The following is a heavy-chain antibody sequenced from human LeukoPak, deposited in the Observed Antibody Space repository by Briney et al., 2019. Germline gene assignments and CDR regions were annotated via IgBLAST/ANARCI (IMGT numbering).Heavy chain of an antibody. CDR3: ARDRAYYYGSGSS. CDR2: IYSGGST. V-gene: IGHV3-66*01. Sequence: GGSLRLSCAASGFTFSSYAMSWVRQAPGKGLEWVSVIYSGGSTYYADSVKGRFTISRDNAKNSLYLQMNSLRAEDTAVYYCARDRAYYYGSGSSWGQGTLVTVSS. J-gene: IGHJ4*02. CDR1: GFTFSSYA. D-gene: IGHD3-10*01.